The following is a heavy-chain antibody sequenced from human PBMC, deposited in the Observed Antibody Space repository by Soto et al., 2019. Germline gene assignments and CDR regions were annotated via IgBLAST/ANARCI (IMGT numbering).Heavy chain of an antibody. CDR3: ARAGVLMVYASIDY. Sequence: QVQLVESGGGVVQPGRSLRLSCAASGFTFSSYAMHWVRQAPGKGLEWVSVISYDGSNKYYADSVKGRFTISRDNSKNTLYLQMNSLRAEDTAVYYCARAGVLMVYASIDYWGQGTLVTVSS. D-gene: IGHD2-8*01. V-gene: IGHV3-30-3*01. CDR1: GFTFSSYA. CDR2: ISYDGSNK. J-gene: IGHJ4*02.